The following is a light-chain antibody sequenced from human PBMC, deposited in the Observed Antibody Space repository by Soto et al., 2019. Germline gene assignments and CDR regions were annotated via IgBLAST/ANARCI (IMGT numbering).Light chain of an antibody. CDR2: GST. V-gene: IGLV1-40*01. CDR1: GSNIGAPYD. Sequence: SVLTQPPSLSGAPGQRVTISCIGSGSNIGAPYDVHWYQHLPGTAPKLLIYGSTNRPSGVPGRFSGSKSGTSASLAITGLQAEDEADYYCQSYDSSLSGYVXGAGTRSPS. J-gene: IGLJ1*01. CDR3: QSYDSSLSGYV.